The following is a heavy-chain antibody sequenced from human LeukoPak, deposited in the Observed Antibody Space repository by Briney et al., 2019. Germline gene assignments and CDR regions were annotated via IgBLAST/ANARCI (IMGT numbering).Heavy chain of an antibody. CDR2: VSPKTGRT. D-gene: IGHD1-1*01. CDR3: ARESERNDGWFDP. Sequence: ASVKVSCKASGYTFRIHDFNWVRQAPGQGLEWMGWVSPKTGRTGYAQKFQGRVYMTTNASLSTAYMELSSLRSDDTAVYFCARESERNDGWFDPWGQGNLVTVSS. V-gene: IGHV1-8*01. J-gene: IGHJ5*02. CDR1: GYTFRIHD.